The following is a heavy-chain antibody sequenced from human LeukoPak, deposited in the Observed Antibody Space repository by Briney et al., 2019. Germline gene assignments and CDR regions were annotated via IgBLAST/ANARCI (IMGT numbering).Heavy chain of an antibody. CDR1: GYTFTGYY. CDR3: ARDLIAAEGNDY. J-gene: IGHJ4*02. V-gene: IGHV1-2*02. Sequence: GASVKVSCKASGYTFTGYYMHWVRQAPGQGLEWMGWINPNSDGTNYAQIFQGRVTMTRDTSISTAYMELSGLRSDDTAVYYCARDLIAAEGNDYWGQGTLVTVSS. D-gene: IGHD6-13*01. CDR2: INPNSDGT.